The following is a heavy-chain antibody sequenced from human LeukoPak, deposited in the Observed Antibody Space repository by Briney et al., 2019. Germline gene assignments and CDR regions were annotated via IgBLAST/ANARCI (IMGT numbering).Heavy chain of an antibody. Sequence: GGSLRLSCAASGFTFSSYSMSWVRQAPGKGLEWVSSISSSSSYIYYADSVKGRFTISRDNAKNSLYLQMNSLRAEDTAVYYCARGSQMSSKPGAFDIWGQGTMVTVSS. J-gene: IGHJ3*02. CDR2: ISSSSSYI. V-gene: IGHV3-21*01. CDR1: GFTFSSYS. D-gene: IGHD4-11*01. CDR3: ARGSQMSSKPGAFDI.